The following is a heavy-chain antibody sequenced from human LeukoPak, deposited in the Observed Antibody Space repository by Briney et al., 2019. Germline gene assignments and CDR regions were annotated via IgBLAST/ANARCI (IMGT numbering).Heavy chain of an antibody. D-gene: IGHD2-21*02. J-gene: IGHJ4*02. CDR1: GGSFSGYY. Sequence: SETLSLTCAVYGGSFSGYYWSWIRQPPGKGLEWIEEINHSGSTNYNPSLKSRVTISVDTSKNQFSLKLSSVTAADTAVYYCARAVCGDDSYPLRGYYFDYWGQGTLVTVSS. V-gene: IGHV4-34*01. CDR3: ARAVCGDDSYPLRGYYFDY. CDR2: INHSGST.